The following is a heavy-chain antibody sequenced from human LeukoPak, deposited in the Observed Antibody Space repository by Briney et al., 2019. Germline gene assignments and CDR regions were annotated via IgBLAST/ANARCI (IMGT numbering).Heavy chain of an antibody. D-gene: IGHD2-21*02. CDR1: GFTFSSYG. CDR3: AKRAFDNPRAGDRTDY. J-gene: IGHJ4*02. CDR2: ISYDGSKA. V-gene: IGHV3-30*18. Sequence: PGGSLRLSCAASGFTFSSYGMHWVRQAPGKGLEWVAVISYDGSKAYYADSVKGRLTISRDNSKNTLYLQMNSLRGEDTAVYYCAKRAFDNPRAGDRTDYWGQGPLVTVSS.